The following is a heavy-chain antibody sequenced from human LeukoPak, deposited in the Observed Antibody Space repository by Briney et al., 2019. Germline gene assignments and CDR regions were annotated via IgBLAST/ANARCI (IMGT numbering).Heavy chain of an antibody. D-gene: IGHD6-13*01. CDR2: IGTAGDT. V-gene: IGHV3-13*01. J-gene: IGHJ6*02. CDR3: VRGGAAAAPYYYYGMDV. Sequence: QPGGSLRLSCAASGFAFSSYDMHWVRQATGKGLEWVSAIGTAGDTYYPGSVKGRFTISRENAKNSLYLQMNSLRAGDTAVYYCVRGGAAAAPYYYYGMDVWGQGTTVTVSS. CDR1: GFAFSSYD.